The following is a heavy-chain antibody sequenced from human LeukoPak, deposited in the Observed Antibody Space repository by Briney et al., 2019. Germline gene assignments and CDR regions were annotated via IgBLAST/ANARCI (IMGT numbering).Heavy chain of an antibody. CDR3: AKAPGVYCSSTSCYLDY. D-gene: IGHD2-2*01. CDR1: GFTFSSYS. Sequence: GGSLRLSCAASGFTFSSYSMNWVRQAPGKGLEWVSSISSSSSYIYYADSVKGRFTISRDNAKNSLYLQMNSLRAEDTAVYYCAKAPGVYCSSTSCYLDYWGQGTLVTVSS. J-gene: IGHJ4*02. CDR2: ISSSSSYI. V-gene: IGHV3-21*01.